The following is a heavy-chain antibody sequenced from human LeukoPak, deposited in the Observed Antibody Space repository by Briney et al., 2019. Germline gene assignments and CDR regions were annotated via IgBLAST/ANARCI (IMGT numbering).Heavy chain of an antibody. D-gene: IGHD6-19*01. J-gene: IGHJ4*02. CDR2: IESDGTKE. CDR1: GFRFSSYD. CDR3: AKEGSGRYYLDY. V-gene: IGHV3-30*02. Sequence: GGSLRLSCAASGFRFSSYDIHWVRQAAGKGLEWVTFIESDGTKEYYADSVKGRFTISRDNSKNTVYVQMNTLRAEDTAVYYCAKEGSGRYYLDYWGQGTVVTVSS.